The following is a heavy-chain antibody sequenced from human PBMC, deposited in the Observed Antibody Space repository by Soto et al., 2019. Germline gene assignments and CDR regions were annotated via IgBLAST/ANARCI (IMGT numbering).Heavy chain of an antibody. D-gene: IGHD3-16*01. CDR2: IKQDGREK. V-gene: IGHV3-7*03. CDR1: GFSFSSYW. J-gene: IGHJ5*02. CDR3: AGDGVRNGAYNGWLDP. Sequence: EVQLVESGGGLVQPGGSLRLSCAASGFSFSSYWMTWVRQAPGKGLEWVANIKQDGREKYYVASVKGRFTISRDNDKNLLYLQMDSLTPDDTAVYYCAGDGVRNGAYNGWLDPWGQVTLVTVSS.